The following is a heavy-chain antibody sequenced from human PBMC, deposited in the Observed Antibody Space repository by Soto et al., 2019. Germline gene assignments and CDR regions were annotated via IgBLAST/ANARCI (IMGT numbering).Heavy chain of an antibody. D-gene: IGHD6-6*01. CDR3: VGSNRYSSPSGWGGGFDY. CDR2: IWSDGSDK. Sequence: QVQLVESGGGVVQPGGSLRLSCATSGFTFSDSGMHWVRQAPGKGLEWVAVIWSDGSDKSYADSVEGRFTISRDNSKNTLFLQMNSRGAGETGLYYCVGSNRYSSPSGWGGGFDYWGQGTLVTVSS. CDR1: GFTFSDSG. J-gene: IGHJ4*02. V-gene: IGHV3-33*01.